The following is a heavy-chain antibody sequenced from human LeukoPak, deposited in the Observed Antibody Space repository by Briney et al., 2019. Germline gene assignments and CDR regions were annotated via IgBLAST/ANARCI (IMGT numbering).Heavy chain of an antibody. CDR2: ISGSGGST. CDR3: GKDLPALYLDDILSGSINDALDI. Sequence: GGSLRLSCAASGFTFSSYAMSWVRQAPGKGLEWVSAISGSGGSTYYADSVKGRFTISRDNSKNTLYLQMNSLRAEDKAVYYCGKDLPALYLDDILSGSINDALDIWGQGKMVTVSS. D-gene: IGHD3-9*01. V-gene: IGHV3-23*01. CDR1: GFTFSSYA. J-gene: IGHJ3*02.